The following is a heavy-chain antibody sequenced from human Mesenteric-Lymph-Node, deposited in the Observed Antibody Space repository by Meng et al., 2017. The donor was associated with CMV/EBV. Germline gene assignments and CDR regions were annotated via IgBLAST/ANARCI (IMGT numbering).Heavy chain of an antibody. CDR3: AKDLQQLVDYYYYGMDV. V-gene: IGHV3-30*04. Sequence: GGSLRLSCAASGFTFSSYVMHWVHQAPGKGLEWVAVVSYDGSNKYYTDSVKGRFTISRDNSKNTVYVQMNSLRAEDTAVYYCAKDLQQLVDYYYYGMDVWGQGTTVTVSS. J-gene: IGHJ6*02. CDR2: VSYDGSNK. CDR1: GFTFSSYV. D-gene: IGHD6-13*01.